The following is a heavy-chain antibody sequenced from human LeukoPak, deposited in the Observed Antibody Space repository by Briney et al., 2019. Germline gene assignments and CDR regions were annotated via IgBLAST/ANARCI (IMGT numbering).Heavy chain of an antibody. D-gene: IGHD2-15*01. Sequence: SETLSLTCTVSGGSISSSSYYWGWIRQAPGKGLEWIVSIYYSGSTYYNPSLKSRITISVETSKNQFSLKLSSVTAADTAVYYCARSVEGYCSGGSCYSYYYYMDVWGKGTTVTVSS. V-gene: IGHV4-39*07. CDR1: GGSISSSSYY. CDR2: IYYSGST. CDR3: ARSVEGYCSGGSCYSYYYYMDV. J-gene: IGHJ6*03.